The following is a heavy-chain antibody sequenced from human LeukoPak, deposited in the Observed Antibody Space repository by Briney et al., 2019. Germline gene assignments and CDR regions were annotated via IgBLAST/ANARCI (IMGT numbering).Heavy chain of an antibody. CDR2: IKRDGSEK. D-gene: IGHD3-10*01. CDR3: AKIAAMLRGPYQFYFMDV. J-gene: IGHJ6*03. V-gene: IGHV3-7*01. Sequence: GGSLRLSCAASGFTFSSYAMHWVRQAPGKGLEWVANIKRDGSEKYYVDSVEGRFTISRDNAKNSLYLQMNSLRAEDTAVYFCAKIAAMLRGPYQFYFMDVWGKGTTVTVSS. CDR1: GFTFSSYA.